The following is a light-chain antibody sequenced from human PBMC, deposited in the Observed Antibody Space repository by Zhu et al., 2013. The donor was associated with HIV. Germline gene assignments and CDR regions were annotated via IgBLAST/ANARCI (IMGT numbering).Light chain of an antibody. CDR3: QTWGTGIHVV. CDR1: SGHSSYA. V-gene: IGLV4-69*01. CDR2: VNSDGSH. J-gene: IGLJ2*01. Sequence: SGSQGASVKLTCTLSSGHSSYAIAWHQQQPEKGPRYLMKVNSDGSHSKGDGIPDRFSGSSSGAERYLTISSLQSEDEADYYCQTWGTGIHVVFGGGTKLTVL.